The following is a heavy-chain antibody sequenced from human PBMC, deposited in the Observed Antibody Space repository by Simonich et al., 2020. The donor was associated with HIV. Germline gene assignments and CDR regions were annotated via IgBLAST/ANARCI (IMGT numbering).Heavy chain of an antibody. CDR1: GGSYSCYY. V-gene: IGHV4-34*01. Sequence: QVHLQQWGAGLLKPSETLSLTCAVYGGSYSCYYRRWIRQPPGKGLEWIGKINHSGSTNYNPSRKSRVTISVDTSKNQFSLKLSSVTAADTAVYYCARLTAGGLGEYFQHWGQGTLVTVSS. CDR2: INHSGST. CDR3: ARLTAGGLGEYFQH. J-gene: IGHJ1*01. D-gene: IGHD6-13*01.